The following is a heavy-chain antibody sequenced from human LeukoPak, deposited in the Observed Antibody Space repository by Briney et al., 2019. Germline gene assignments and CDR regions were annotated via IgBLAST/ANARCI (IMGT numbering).Heavy chain of an antibody. V-gene: IGHV3-23*01. CDR2: ITGNGGSS. D-gene: IGHD3-3*01. CDR3: AQTGDLRLFDY. J-gene: IGHJ4*02. Sequence: GGSLRLSCAASGFTFSSYSMSWVRQAPGKGLEWVSLITGNGGSSYHTDSVKGRFTISRDNSKNTLSLHMSSLRAEDTAVYYCAQTGDLRLFDYWGQGTLVTVSS. CDR1: GFTFSSYS.